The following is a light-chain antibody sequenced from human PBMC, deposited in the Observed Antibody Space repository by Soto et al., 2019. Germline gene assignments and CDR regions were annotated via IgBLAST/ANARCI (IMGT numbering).Light chain of an antibody. V-gene: IGKV1-39*01. CDR1: QSISSW. Sequence: DIQMTQSPSTLSASVGDRVTITCRASQSISSWLAWYHQKPGKAPKLLIFAASSLQSGVPSRFSGSGSGTDFTLTISSLQPEDIATYYCQQSYSTPLTFGGGTKVDIK. CDR2: AAS. CDR3: QQSYSTPLT. J-gene: IGKJ4*01.